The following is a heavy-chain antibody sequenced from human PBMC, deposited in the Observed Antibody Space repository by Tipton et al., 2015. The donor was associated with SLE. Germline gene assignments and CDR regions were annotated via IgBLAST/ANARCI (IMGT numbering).Heavy chain of an antibody. Sequence: SLRLSCAASGFTFSNAWMSWVRQAPGKGLEWVGRIKSETDGATADYAAPVKGRFTISRDDSKSTLHLQVNSLITEDTAVYYCATRDLRSGHLAYWGQGTLVTVSS. CDR2: IKSETDGATA. J-gene: IGHJ4*02. CDR3: ATRDLRSGHLAY. V-gene: IGHV3-15*01. D-gene: IGHD2-21*01. CDR1: GFTFSNAW.